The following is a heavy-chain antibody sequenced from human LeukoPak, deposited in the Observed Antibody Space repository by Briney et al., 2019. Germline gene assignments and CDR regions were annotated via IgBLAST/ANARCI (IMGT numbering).Heavy chain of an antibody. CDR2: SRSKTNRYTT. Sequence: PGGSLRLSCAASGFTFSSYWMSWVRQAPGKGLEWVGRSRSKTNRYTTQYAASVKGRFTISRDDSKNSLYLQMNSLKTEDTAVYYCARGDSSGWGLDYWGLGTLVTVSS. CDR1: GFTFSSYW. J-gene: IGHJ4*02. D-gene: IGHD6-19*01. CDR3: ARGDSSGWGLDY. V-gene: IGHV3-72*01.